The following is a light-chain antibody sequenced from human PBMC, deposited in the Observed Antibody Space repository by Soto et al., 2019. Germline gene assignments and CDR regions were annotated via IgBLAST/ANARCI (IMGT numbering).Light chain of an antibody. CDR3: SSHGGNTV. V-gene: IGLV2-8*01. CDR2: EVT. CDR1: SSDIGAYNY. J-gene: IGLJ2*01. Sequence: QSALTQPPSASGSPRQSVAISCTGTSSDIGAYNYVSWYQQHPGKAPKLIIYEVTKRPSGVPDRFSGSKSGNTASLTVSGLQPEDEADYYCSSHGGNTVFGGGTKLTVL.